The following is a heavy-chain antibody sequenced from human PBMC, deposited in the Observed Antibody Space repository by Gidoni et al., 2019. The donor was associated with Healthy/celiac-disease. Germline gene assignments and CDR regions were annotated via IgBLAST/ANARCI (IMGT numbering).Heavy chain of an antibody. V-gene: IGHV3-48*03. CDR1: GFTFSSYE. D-gene: IGHD2-2*01. CDR3: ARTKVGSTSWVGDYYYGMDV. J-gene: IGHJ6*02. Sequence: EGQLLESGGGLVQPGGSLRLSCAASGFTFSSYEVNWVRQAPGNGLEWVSYISSSGSTIAYADSVKGRFTISRDNAKNSLYLQMNSLRAEDTAVYYCARTKVGSTSWVGDYYYGMDVWGQGTTVTVSS. CDR2: ISSSGSTI.